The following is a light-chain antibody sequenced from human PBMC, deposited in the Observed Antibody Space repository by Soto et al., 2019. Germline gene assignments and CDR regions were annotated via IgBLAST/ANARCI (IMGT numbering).Light chain of an antibody. V-gene: IGKV3-20*01. CDR1: QTISNNY. Sequence: EIVLTQSTGTLTLSPGESAALSCRASQTISNNYLVWYRQKPGQAPRLLIDAVSSRAAGIPDRFSGSGSGTDFALTIARLEPEDSAVYYCQQHSNSPWTFGQGTRVEI. J-gene: IGKJ1*01. CDR3: QQHSNSPWT. CDR2: AVS.